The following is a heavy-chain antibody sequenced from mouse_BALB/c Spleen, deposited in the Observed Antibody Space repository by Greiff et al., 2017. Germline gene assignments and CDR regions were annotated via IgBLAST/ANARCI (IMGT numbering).Heavy chain of an antibody. CDR2: ISSGGST. V-gene: IGHV5-6-5*01. D-gene: IGHD1-1*01. CDR3: ARPYYYGSSPFAY. CDR1: GFTFSSYA. Sequence: EVQGVESGGGLVKPGGSLKLSCAASGFTFSSYAMSWVRQTPEKRLEWVASISSGGSTYYPDSVKGRFTISRDNARNILYLQMSSLRSEDTAMYYCARPYYYGSSPFAYWGQGTLVTVSA. J-gene: IGHJ3*01.